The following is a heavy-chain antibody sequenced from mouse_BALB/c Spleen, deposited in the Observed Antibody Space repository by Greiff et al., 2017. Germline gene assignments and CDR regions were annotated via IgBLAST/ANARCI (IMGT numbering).Heavy chain of an antibody. CDR2: IDTSDSYT. J-gene: IGHJ3*01. Sequence: QVQLQQSGAELVMPGASVKMSCKASGYTFTDYWMHWVKQRPGQGLEWIGAIDTSDSYTSYNQKFKGKATLTVDESSSTAYMQLSSLTSEDSAVYYCARGMITVHFAYWGQGTLVTVSA. CDR3: ARGMITVHFAY. V-gene: IGHV1-69*01. CDR1: GYTFTDYW. D-gene: IGHD2-4*01.